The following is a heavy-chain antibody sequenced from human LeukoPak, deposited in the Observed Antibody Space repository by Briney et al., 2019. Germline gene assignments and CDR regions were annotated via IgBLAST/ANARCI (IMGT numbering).Heavy chain of an antibody. CDR2: ISSSSSYT. Sequence: KPGGSLRLSCAASGFTFSDYYMSWIRQAPGKGLEWVPYISSSSSYTNYADSVKGRFTISRDNAKNSLYLQMNSLRAEDTAVYYCARDQANWLLDYWGQGTLVTVSS. CDR3: ARDQANWLLDY. J-gene: IGHJ4*02. V-gene: IGHV3-11*06. D-gene: IGHD7-27*01. CDR1: GFTFSDYY.